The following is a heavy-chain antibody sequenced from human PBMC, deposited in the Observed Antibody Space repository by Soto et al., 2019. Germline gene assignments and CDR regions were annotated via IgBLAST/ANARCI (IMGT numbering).Heavy chain of an antibody. V-gene: IGHV2-5*02. CDR3: ANMLTGTGGHFDH. CDR1: GYSLGPSGVA. J-gene: IGHJ4*02. CDR2: IFWDDDR. D-gene: IGHD2-8*02. Sequence: SGPTLAHPTKPLTLTCCFFGYSLGPSGVAGGWVRQPPEKALEWLALIFWDDDRRYSPSLKTRLTITKDTSKNQVVLTLTNVDPVDTATYYCANMLTGTGGHFDHWGQGTLVTVSS.